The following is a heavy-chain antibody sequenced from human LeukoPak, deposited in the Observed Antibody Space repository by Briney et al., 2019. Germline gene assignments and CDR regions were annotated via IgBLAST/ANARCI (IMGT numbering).Heavy chain of an antibody. CDR3: ARWYDSSGYRSYYYYMDV. CDR2: IYSGGST. D-gene: IGHD3-22*01. Sequence: GGSLRLSCSASGFTVSSNYMSWVRQAPGKGLEWVSVIYSGGSTYYADSVKGRFTISRDNSKNTLYLQMNSLRAEDTAVYYCARWYDSSGYRSYYYYMDVCGKGTTVTVSS. J-gene: IGHJ6*03. CDR1: GFTVSSNY. V-gene: IGHV3-53*01.